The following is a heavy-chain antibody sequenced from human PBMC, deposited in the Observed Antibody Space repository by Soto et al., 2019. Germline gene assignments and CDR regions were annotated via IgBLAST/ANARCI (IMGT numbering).Heavy chain of an antibody. V-gene: IGHV4-31*01. D-gene: IGHD6-13*01. J-gene: IGHJ5*02. CDR3: ARVFSDSSSFFDP. CDR2: IYYSGST. CDR1: GGSISSGGYY. Sequence: QVQLQESGPGLVKPSQTLSLTCTVSGGSISSGGYYWSWIRQHPGKGLEWIGYIYYSGSTYYNPSLKRPVTISVDTSKNQFSLKLSSVTAADTAVYYCARVFSDSSSFFDPWGQGTLVTVSS.